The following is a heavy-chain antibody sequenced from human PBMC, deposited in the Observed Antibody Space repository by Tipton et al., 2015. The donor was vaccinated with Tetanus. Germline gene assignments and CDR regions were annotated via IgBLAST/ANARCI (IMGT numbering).Heavy chain of an antibody. D-gene: IGHD7-27*01. CDR3: ARRVGPLTGDYIWDFDL. CDR2: IYPGDSDT. V-gene: IGHV5-51*01. Sequence: QSGAEVKKPGESLKISCKGSGYSFGIYWVAWVRQMPGKGLEWMGIIYPGDSDTRYSPSFEGQVTISVDKSIATAYLQWSSLKASDTATFYCARRVGPLTGDYIWDFDLGGRGTQVTVSS. CDR1: GYSFGIYW. J-gene: IGHJ2*01.